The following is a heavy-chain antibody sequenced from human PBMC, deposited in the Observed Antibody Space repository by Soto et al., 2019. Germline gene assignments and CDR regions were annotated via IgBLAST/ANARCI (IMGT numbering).Heavy chain of an antibody. J-gene: IGHJ3*02. CDR3: ARVKGYIVATMGAFDI. Sequence: PSETLSLTCTVSGGSISSGDYYWSWFRQPPGKGLEWIGYIYYSGSTYYNPPHKSRVTISVDTSKNQFSLKLSSVTAADTAVYYCARVKGYIVATMGAFDIWGQGTVVTVS. CDR2: IYYSGST. CDR1: GGSISSGDYY. D-gene: IGHD5-12*01. V-gene: IGHV4-30-4*01.